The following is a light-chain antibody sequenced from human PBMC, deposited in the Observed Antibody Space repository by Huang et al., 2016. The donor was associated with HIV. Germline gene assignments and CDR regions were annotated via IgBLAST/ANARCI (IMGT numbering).Light chain of an antibody. CDR2: GAY. CDR3: LQDHNYPLT. Sequence: AIQMTQSPSSLSASVGDSVTITCRASQGITDELAWYHQKPGKAPKLLISGAYTLRSVVPARFSGSGSGTDFTLTISSLQPEDYATDYCLQDHNYPLTFGQGTKVEI. CDR1: QGITDE. V-gene: IGKV1-6*01. J-gene: IGKJ1*01.